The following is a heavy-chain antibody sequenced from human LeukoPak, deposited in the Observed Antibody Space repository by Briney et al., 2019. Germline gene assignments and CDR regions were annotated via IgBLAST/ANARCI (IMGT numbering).Heavy chain of an antibody. Sequence: GGSLRLSCAASGFTFSSYGMHWVRQAPGKGLERVANINNHGSETYYVDSVRGRFTISRDNAKNSLYLQMNSLRDDDTAVYFCTRDQGWQQFDSWGQGTLVTVSS. CDR1: GFTFSSYG. J-gene: IGHJ4*02. CDR3: TRDQGWQQFDS. V-gene: IGHV3-7*01. CDR2: INNHGSET. D-gene: IGHD5-24*01.